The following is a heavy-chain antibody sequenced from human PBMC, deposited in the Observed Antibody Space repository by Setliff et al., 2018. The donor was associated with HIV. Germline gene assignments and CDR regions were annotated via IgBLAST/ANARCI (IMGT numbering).Heavy chain of an antibody. V-gene: IGHV4-38-2*01. CDR2: IYHSGST. CDR1: GYSISSGYY. Sequence: SETLSLTCAVSGYSISSGYYWGWIRQPPGKGLEWIGSIYHSGSTYYNPSLKSRVTISVDTSKNQFSLKLSSVTAADTAVYYCARMYSGYDWAPAGARTRYFDSWGQGTLVTVS. CDR3: ARMYSGYDWAPAGARTRYFDS. J-gene: IGHJ4*02. D-gene: IGHD5-12*01.